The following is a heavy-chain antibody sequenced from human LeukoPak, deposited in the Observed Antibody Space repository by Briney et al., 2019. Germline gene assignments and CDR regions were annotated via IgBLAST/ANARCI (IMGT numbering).Heavy chain of an antibody. Sequence: HAGGSLRLSCVASGFTFSSYAMSWVRQAPGKGLEWVSAISGSGGSTYYADSVKGRFTISRDNSKNTLYLQMNSLRAEDTAVYYCARARLPSIFDYWGQGTLVTVSS. CDR2: ISGSGGST. CDR3: ARARLPSIFDY. J-gene: IGHJ4*02. V-gene: IGHV3-23*01. D-gene: IGHD3-16*01. CDR1: GFTFSSYA.